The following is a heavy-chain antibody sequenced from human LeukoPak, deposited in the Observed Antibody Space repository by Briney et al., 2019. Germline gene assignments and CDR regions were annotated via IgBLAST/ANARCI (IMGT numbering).Heavy chain of an antibody. CDR1: GGSISSYY. J-gene: IGHJ4*02. CDR3: VRDGQGYSYGYDY. V-gene: IGHV4-4*07. D-gene: IGHD5-18*01. Sequence: SETLSLTCTVSGGSISSYYWSWIRQPAGKGLEWVGRIYTSGSTNYNPSLKSRVTMSVDTSKNQFSLKLNSVTAADTAVYYCVRDGQGYSYGYDYWGQGTLVTVSS. CDR2: IYTSGST.